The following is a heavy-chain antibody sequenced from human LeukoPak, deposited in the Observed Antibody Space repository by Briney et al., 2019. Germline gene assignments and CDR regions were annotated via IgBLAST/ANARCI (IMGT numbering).Heavy chain of an antibody. Sequence: GGSLRLSCTTSEFTFRSYALSWVRQAPGRGLEWVSVISGSGTSTYYADSVKGRFTISRDNSKNTLYLQMNSLRAEDTAVYYCARDFSRRDDAFDIWGQGTMVTVSS. D-gene: IGHD2/OR15-2a*01. CDR1: EFTFRSYA. V-gene: IGHV3-23*01. CDR3: ARDFSRRDDAFDI. CDR2: ISGSGTST. J-gene: IGHJ3*02.